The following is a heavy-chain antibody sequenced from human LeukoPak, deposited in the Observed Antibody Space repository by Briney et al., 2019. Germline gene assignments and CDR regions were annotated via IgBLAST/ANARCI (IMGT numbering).Heavy chain of an antibody. J-gene: IGHJ5*02. V-gene: IGHV4-59*01. D-gene: IGHD6-13*01. CDR1: GCSISGYY. Sequence: PSGTLSLTCTASGCSISGYYWSWVRQPPGKGLEWIGYIYYSGSTNYNPSLTSRVTISVDTSKNQFSLKLCSVTAADTADCYCARGCSVGTPHKVFDPWGQGTLVTVSS. CDR2: IYYSGST. CDR3: ARGCSVGTPHKVFDP.